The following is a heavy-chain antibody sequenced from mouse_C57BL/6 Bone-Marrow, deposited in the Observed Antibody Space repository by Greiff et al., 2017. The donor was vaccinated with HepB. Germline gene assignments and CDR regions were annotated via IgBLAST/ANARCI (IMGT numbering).Heavy chain of an antibody. D-gene: IGHD1-1*02. V-gene: IGHV3-6*01. Sequence: EVKLVESGPGLVKPSQSLSLTCSVTGYSITSGYYWNWIRQFPGNKLECMGYKSYDGSNNYNPSLKNRITITRDTSRNQFFLKLNSVTSEDAATYCCAGGSVDYWGQGTTLTVSS. CDR1: GYSITSGYY. J-gene: IGHJ2*01. CDR2: KSYDGSN. CDR3: AGGSVDY.